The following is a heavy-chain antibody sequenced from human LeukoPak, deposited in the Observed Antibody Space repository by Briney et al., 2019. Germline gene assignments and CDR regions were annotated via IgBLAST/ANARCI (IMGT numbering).Heavy chain of an antibody. Sequence: SVNVSCKASGYTLTSYDIDWVRQATGRGLEWMGCMNPKSGNTGYAQKLQGRGTITRNTSISTAYMELSSLRSEDTAVYDCAGGRRVVTIFVVVTPPYYYMDVWGKGTTVTVSS. CDR3: AGGRRVVTIFVVVTPPYYYMDV. V-gene: IGHV1-8*01. CDR1: GYTLTSYD. D-gene: IGHD3-3*01. J-gene: IGHJ6*03. CDR2: MNPKSGNT.